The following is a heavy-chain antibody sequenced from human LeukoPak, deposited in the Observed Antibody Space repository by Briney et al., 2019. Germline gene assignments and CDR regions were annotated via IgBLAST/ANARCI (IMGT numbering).Heavy chain of an antibody. D-gene: IGHD4-11*01. CDR2: IDANNGDT. CDR3: ARDPSSVTLYFFDY. Sequence: ASVKVSCKAPGYTFRGNYIHWLRQAPGQGLEWMGWIDANNGDTKSAQKFQGRVTMSRDTSISTAYMDLSSLSLDDAAVYYCARDPSSVTLYFFDYWGQGTLVTVSS. J-gene: IGHJ4*02. CDR1: GYTFRGNY. V-gene: IGHV1-2*02.